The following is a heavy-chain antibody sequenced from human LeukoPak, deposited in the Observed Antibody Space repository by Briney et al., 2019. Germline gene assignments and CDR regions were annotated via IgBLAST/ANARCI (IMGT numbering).Heavy chain of an antibody. CDR3: TTDFHGGSCYGTFGCDAFDI. CDR1: GFTFSNAW. V-gene: IGHV3-15*01. J-gene: IGHJ3*02. D-gene: IGHD2-15*01. CDR2: IKSKTDGGTT. Sequence: GGSLRLSCAASGFTFSNAWMSWVRQAPGKGLEWVGRIKSKTDGGTTDYAAPVKGRFTISRGDSKNTLCLQMNSLKTEDTAVYYCTTDFHGGSCYGTFGCDAFDIWGQGTMITVSS.